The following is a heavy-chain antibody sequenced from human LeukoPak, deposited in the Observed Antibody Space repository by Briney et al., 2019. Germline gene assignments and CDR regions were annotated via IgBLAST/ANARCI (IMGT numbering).Heavy chain of an antibody. CDR3: ARGRREIQSSSWWFDY. J-gene: IGHJ4*02. V-gene: IGHV1-69*05. Sequence: ASVKVSCKASGGTFNNYAITWVRQAPGQGLKWMGGIIPVFGTANYAQRFQGRVTITTDESTSTAYMELSSLRSEDTAAYYCARGRREIQSSSWWFDYWGQGTLVTVSS. D-gene: IGHD6-13*01. CDR2: IIPVFGTA. CDR1: GGTFNNYA.